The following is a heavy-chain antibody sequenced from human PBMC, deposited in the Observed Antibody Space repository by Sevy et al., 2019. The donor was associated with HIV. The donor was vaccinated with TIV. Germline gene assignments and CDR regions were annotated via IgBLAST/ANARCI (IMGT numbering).Heavy chain of an antibody. Sequence: GGSLRLSCAASGFTFSRYWMSWVRQAPGKGLEWMAKIKQDGSEKYYVDSVKGRFTISRDNAKNSLYLQMNSLRAEDTAVYYCAAYSDYDSFDYWGQGTLVTVSS. J-gene: IGHJ4*02. CDR2: IKQDGSEK. CDR3: AAYSDYDSFDY. D-gene: IGHD5-12*01. CDR1: GFTFSRYW. V-gene: IGHV3-7*01.